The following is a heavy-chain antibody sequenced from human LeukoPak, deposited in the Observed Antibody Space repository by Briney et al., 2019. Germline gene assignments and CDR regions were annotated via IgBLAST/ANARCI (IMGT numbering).Heavy chain of an antibody. CDR1: GYSIRSGFY. V-gene: IGHV4-38-2*02. Sequence: SETLSLTCTVSGYSIRSGFYWGWIRQPPGKGLEWIGSIYYSGNTYYNPSLKSRVTISVDTSKNQFSLKLSSVTAADTAVYYCAREHSSYYYDSSGYYYWGQGTLVTVSS. CDR2: IYYSGNT. CDR3: AREHSSYYYDSSGYYY. J-gene: IGHJ4*02. D-gene: IGHD3-22*01.